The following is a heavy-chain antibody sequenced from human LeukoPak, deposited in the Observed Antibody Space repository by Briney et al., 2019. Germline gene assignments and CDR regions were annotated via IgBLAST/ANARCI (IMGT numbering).Heavy chain of an antibody. CDR2: ISSSSSYI. CDR3: ARDLSALRYFDWPNHDAFDI. D-gene: IGHD3-9*01. CDR1: GFTFSSYS. Sequence: PGGSLRLSCAASGFTFSSYSMNWVRQAPGKGLEWVSSISSSSSYIYYADSVKGRFTISRDNAKNSLYLQMNSLRAEDTAVYYCARDLSALRYFDWPNHDAFDIWGQGTMVTVSS. J-gene: IGHJ3*02. V-gene: IGHV3-21*01.